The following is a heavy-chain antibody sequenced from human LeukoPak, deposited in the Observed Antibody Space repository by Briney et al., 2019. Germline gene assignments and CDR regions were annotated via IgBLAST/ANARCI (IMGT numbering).Heavy chain of an antibody. D-gene: IGHD2-2*01. CDR1: GGSISSYY. CDR3: ARQSDCSSTSCSLFDY. J-gene: IGHJ4*02. CDR2: IYTSGST. Sequence: KPSETLSLTCTVSGGSISSYYWSWIRQPAGKGLEWIGRIYTSGSTNYNPSLKSRVTMSVDTSKNQFSLKLSSVTAADTAVYYCARQSDCSSTSCSLFDYWGQGTLVTVSS. V-gene: IGHV4-4*07.